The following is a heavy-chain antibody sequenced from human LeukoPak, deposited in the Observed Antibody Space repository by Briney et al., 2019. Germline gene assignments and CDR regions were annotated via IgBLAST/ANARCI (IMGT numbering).Heavy chain of an antibody. CDR1: GFTVRTNY. CDR3: ARDSLVGAGLGRYFDY. J-gene: IGHJ4*02. D-gene: IGHD1-26*01. Sequence: GGSLRLSCAASGFTVRTNYMSWVRQAPGKGLEWVSVVYADGSTYYADSVKGRFSISRDNSKNTLFLQMSSLRAEDTAVYYCARDSLVGAGLGRYFDYWGQGTLVTVSS. CDR2: VYADGST. V-gene: IGHV3-66*02.